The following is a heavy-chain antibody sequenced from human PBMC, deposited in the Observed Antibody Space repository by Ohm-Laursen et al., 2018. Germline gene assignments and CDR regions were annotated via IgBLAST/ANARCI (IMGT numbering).Heavy chain of an antibody. J-gene: IGHJ4*02. V-gene: IGHV3-30*03. Sequence: SLRLSCAATGITFSSYGMHWVRQAPGKGLEWVAVISYDGSNKYYADSVKGRFTISRDNAKNSLYLQMNSLRVEDTAVYYCARDGSDMGDYWGQGTLVTVSS. CDR1: GITFSSYG. D-gene: IGHD5-12*01. CDR3: ARDGSDMGDY. CDR2: ISYDGSNK.